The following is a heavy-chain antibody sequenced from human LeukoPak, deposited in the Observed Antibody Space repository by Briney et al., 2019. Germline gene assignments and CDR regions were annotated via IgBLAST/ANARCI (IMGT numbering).Heavy chain of an antibody. CDR3: ARDLDYFDY. CDR1: GFTFSSYA. J-gene: IGHJ4*02. CDR2: IKQDGSEK. V-gene: IGHV3-7*01. Sequence: PGGSLRLPCAASGFTFSSYAMSWVRQAPGKGLEWVANIKQDGSEKYYVDSVKGRFTISRDNAKNSLYLQMNSLRAEDTAVYYCARDLDYFDYWGQGTLVTVSS.